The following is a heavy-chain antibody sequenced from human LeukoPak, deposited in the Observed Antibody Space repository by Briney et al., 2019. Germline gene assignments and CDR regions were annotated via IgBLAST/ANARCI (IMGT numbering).Heavy chain of an antibody. CDR2: IGSSGSTM. CDR3: VRDTMTGF. Sequence: GGSLRLSCATSGFTFSTYSMNWVRQAPGRGLEWVSYIGSSGSTMCYAASVKGRFTISRDDAKNSLYLQINSLRDEDTAVYYCVRDTMTGFWGQGTLVTVSS. CDR1: GFTFSTYS. J-gene: IGHJ4*02. V-gene: IGHV3-48*02. D-gene: IGHD3-22*01.